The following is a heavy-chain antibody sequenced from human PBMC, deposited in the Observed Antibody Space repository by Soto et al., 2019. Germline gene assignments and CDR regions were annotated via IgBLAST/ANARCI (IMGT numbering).Heavy chain of an antibody. V-gene: IGHV1-69*13. CDR3: ARSSGGVFGIIIEGSNWFAP. D-gene: IGHD3-3*01. J-gene: IGHJ5*02. Sequence: SVKVSCKASGGTFSSYAISWVRQAPGQGLEWMGGIIPIFGTANYAQKFQGRVTITADESTSTAYMELSSLRSEDTAVYYCARSSGGVFGIIIEGSNWFAPWGQGTLVTVSS. CDR2: IIPIFGTA. CDR1: GGTFSSYA.